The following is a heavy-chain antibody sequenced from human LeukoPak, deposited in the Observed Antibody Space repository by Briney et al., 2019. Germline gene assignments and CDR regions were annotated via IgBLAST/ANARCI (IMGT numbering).Heavy chain of an antibody. CDR1: GFTFNDCA. D-gene: IGHD1-26*01. CDR3: AKISDPNDTFDI. V-gene: IGHV3-43D*03. J-gene: IGHJ3*02. CDR2: ITWDGAGT. Sequence: GRSLRLSCAASGFTFNDCAMHWVRQAPGKGLKWVSLITWDGAGTYYADSVKGRFTISRDNSKNSLYLQMNSLRTEDTALYYCAKISDPNDTFDIWGQGTMVTVSS.